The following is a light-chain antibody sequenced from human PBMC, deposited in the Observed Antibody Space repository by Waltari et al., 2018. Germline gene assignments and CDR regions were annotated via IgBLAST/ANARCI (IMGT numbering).Light chain of an antibody. V-gene: IGKV3-11*01. CDR2: DAF. J-gene: IGKJ4*01. Sequence: ERLWKQSPATLSLSPGERAICSCRASQSVSSYLGWYQQKPGQAPRLLIYDAFNRASGIPARFSGSGSGTDFTLTISRLEPEDFAVYYCLQRSNWPLTFGGGTKVEIK. CDR1: QSVSSY. CDR3: LQRSNWPLT.